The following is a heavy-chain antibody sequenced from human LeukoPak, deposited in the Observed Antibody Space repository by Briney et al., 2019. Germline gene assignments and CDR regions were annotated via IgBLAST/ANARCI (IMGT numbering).Heavy chain of an antibody. J-gene: IGHJ4*02. Sequence: PGGSLRLSCAASGFTFSSYDMPWVRQAPGRGLEWVAVIWYDGSNKYYADSVKGRFTISRDNSKNTLYLQMNSLRAEDTAVYYCAKDSLDTGRCWGQGTLVTVSS. V-gene: IGHV3-33*06. CDR1: GFTFSSYD. CDR3: AKDSLDTGRC. CDR2: IWYDGSNK. D-gene: IGHD3/OR15-3a*01.